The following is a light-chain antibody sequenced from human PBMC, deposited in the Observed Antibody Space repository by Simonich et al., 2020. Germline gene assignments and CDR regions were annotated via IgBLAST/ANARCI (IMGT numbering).Light chain of an antibody. CDR1: SSNIGAGYD. CDR3: QFYDSSLSAWV. V-gene: IGLV1-40*01. Sequence: QSVLTQPPSVSGAPGQRVTISCTGSSSNIGAGYDVPWYQQLPGTAPKLLIYGNSNRPSWVPDRCSGSKAGTSASLAITGLQAEDEADYYCQFYDSSLSAWVFGGGTKLTVL. J-gene: IGLJ3*02. CDR2: GNS.